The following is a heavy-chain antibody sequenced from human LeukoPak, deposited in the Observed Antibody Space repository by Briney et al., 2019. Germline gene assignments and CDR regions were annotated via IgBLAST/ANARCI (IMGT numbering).Heavy chain of an antibody. CDR2: IYYSGST. D-gene: IGHD2-2*01. CDR1: GGSISSYY. J-gene: IGHJ5*02. V-gene: IGHV4-59*01. CDR3: ARGELGCCSSTSCSWFDP. Sequence: SETLSLTCTVSGGSISSYYWSWIRQPPGKGLEWIGYIYYSGSTNYNPSLKSRVIISVDTSKNQFSLKLSSVTAADTAVYYCARGELGCCSSTSCSWFDPWGQGTLVTVSS.